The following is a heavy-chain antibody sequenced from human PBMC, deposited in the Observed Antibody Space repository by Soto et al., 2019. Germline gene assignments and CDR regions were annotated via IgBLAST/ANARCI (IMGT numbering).Heavy chain of an antibody. V-gene: IGHV1-69*12. CDR2: IIPIFGTA. CDR1: GGTFSSYA. CDR3: ARGATVLVPAAPYYFDY. D-gene: IGHD2-2*01. J-gene: IGHJ4*02. Sequence: QVQLVQSGAEVKKPGSSVKVSCKASGGTFSSYAISWVRQAPGQGLEWMGGIIPIFGTANYAQKFQGRVTITADESTSTAYMELSSLRSEDTAVYYCARGATVLVPAAPYYFDYWGQGTLVTVSA.